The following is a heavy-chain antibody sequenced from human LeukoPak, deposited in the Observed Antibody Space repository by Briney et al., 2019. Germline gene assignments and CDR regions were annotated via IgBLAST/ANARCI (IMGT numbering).Heavy chain of an antibody. CDR1: GYTFTNYD. Sequence: GTSVKVSCKTSGYTFTNYDINWVRQATGQGLEWMGWKSPNSGNTGYAQKFQGRVTMTRDTSINTAYMELNSLRSEDTAVYFCASNPPRTGDFNYWGQGALVTVSS. D-gene: IGHD7-27*01. CDR2: KSPNSGNT. V-gene: IGHV1-8*01. CDR3: ASNPPRTGDFNY. J-gene: IGHJ4*02.